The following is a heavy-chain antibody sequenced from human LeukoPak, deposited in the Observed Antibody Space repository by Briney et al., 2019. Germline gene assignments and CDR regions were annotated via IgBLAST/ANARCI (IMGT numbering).Heavy chain of an antibody. V-gene: IGHV3-53*01. CDR2: IYSGGST. J-gene: IGHJ5*02. CDR3: ARELSAVAANRGNWFDP. Sequence: PGGSLRLSCAASGFTVSSNYMSWVRQAPGKGLEWVSVIYSGGSTYYADSVKGRFTISRDNSKNTLYLQMNSLRAEDTAVYYCARELSAVAANRGNWFDPWGQGTLVTVSS. CDR1: GFTVSSNY. D-gene: IGHD6-19*01.